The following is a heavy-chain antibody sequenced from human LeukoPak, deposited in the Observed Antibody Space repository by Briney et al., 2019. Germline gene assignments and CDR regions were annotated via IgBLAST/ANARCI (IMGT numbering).Heavy chain of an antibody. CDR1: GFTFSSYA. D-gene: IGHD3-10*01. J-gene: IGHJ4*02. CDR2: ISGSGGST. CDR3: AKRWDGSGSYFFDY. V-gene: IGHV3-23*01. Sequence: GGSLRLSCAASGFTFSSYAMSWVRQAPGKGLEWVSAISGSGGSTYYADSVKGRFTISRDNSKNTLYLQMNSLIAEDTAVYYCAKRWDGSGSYFFDYWGQGTLVTVSS.